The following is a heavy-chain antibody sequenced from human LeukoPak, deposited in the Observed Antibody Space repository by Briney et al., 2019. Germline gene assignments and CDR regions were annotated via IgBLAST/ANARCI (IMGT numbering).Heavy chain of an antibody. CDR2: ISAYNGNT. J-gene: IGHJ5*02. CDR3: ARDQLLWFGEAYWFDP. Sequence: ASVKVSCKASGYTFTSYGISWVRQAPGQGLEWMGWISAYNGNTNYAQKLQGRVTMTTDTSTSTAYMELRSLRSDDTAVYYCARDQLLWFGEAYWFDPWGQGTLVTVSS. CDR1: GYTFTSYG. D-gene: IGHD3-10*01. V-gene: IGHV1-18*01.